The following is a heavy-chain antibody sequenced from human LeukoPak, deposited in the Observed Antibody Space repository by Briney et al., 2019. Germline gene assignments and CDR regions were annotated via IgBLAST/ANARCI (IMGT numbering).Heavy chain of an antibody. D-gene: IGHD1-26*01. J-gene: IGHJ4*02. Sequence: GGSLRLSCAASGFTFSSYYMAWVRQAPGKGLQWVANIKQDGSEKYYGDSVKGRFTISRDNGGNSLYLQMNSLRDEDTAVYYCARGGASRPDYWGQGTLVTVSS. V-gene: IGHV3-7*02. CDR3: ARGGASRPDY. CDR1: GFTFSSYY. CDR2: IKQDGSEK.